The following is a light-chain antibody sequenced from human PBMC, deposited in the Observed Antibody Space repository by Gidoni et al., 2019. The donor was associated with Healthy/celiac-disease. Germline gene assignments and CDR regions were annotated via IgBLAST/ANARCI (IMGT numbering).Light chain of an antibody. CDR3: QQYNNWPPLT. Sequence: EIVMTQSPATLAVSPGERATLSCRASQSVSSNLAWYQQKPGQAPRLIIYGASTRATVIPARFSGIGSGTEFTLTISSLQSEDFAVYYCQQYNNWPPLTFGGGTKVEIK. J-gene: IGKJ4*01. CDR2: GAS. CDR1: QSVSSN. V-gene: IGKV3-15*01.